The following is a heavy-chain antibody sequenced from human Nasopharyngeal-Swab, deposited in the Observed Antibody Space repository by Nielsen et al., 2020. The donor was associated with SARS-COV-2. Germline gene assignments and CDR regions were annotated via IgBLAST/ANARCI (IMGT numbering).Heavy chain of an antibody. D-gene: IGHD1-26*01. J-gene: IGHJ4*02. V-gene: IGHV4-39*01. CDR1: GGSISSYY. CDR3: ARQLVGATGYDY. Sequence: SETLSLTCTVSGGSISSYYWGWIRQPPGKGLEWIGSIYYSGSTYYNPSLKSRVTISVDTSKNQFSLKLSSVAAADTAVYYCARQLVGATGYDYWGQGTLVTVSS. CDR2: IYYSGST.